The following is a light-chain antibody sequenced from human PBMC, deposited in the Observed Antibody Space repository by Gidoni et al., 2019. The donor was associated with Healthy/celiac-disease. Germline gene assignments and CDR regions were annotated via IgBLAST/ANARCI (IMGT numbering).Light chain of an antibody. CDR3: QQRSNWPPLT. V-gene: IGKV3-11*01. CDR2: DAS. CDR1: QSVSSY. Sequence: ELVLTQSPATLSLSPGARATLSCRASQSVSSYLACYQQKPGQAPRLLIYDASNRATGIPARFSGSGSGTDFTLTISSLEPEDFAVYYCQQRSNWPPLTFGGGTKVEIK. J-gene: IGKJ4*01.